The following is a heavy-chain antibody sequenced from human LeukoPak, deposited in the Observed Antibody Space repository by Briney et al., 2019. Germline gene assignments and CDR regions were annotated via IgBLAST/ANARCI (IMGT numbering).Heavy chain of an antibody. Sequence: ASVKVSCKASGYTFTSYDINWVRQATGQGLEWMGWMNPNSGNTGYAQKFQGRVTMTRNTSISTAYMELSSLRSEDTAVYYCARKVYDFWSGLPYYYYYGMDVWGQGTTVTVSS. CDR3: ARKVYDFWSGLPYYYYYGMDV. J-gene: IGHJ6*02. CDR1: GYTFTSYD. D-gene: IGHD3-3*01. V-gene: IGHV1-8*01. CDR2: MNPNSGNT.